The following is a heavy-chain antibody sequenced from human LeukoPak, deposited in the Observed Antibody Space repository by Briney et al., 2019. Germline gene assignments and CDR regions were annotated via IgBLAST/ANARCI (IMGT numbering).Heavy chain of an antibody. CDR1: GGSISSYH. J-gene: IGHJ3*02. CDR2: IYYSGST. V-gene: IGHV4-59*01. Sequence: SETLSLTCTVSGGSISSYHRSWIRQPPGKGLEWIGYIYYSGSTNYNPSLKSRVTISVDTSKNQFSLKLSSVTAADTAVYYCARWRGEDSAFDIWGQGTMVTVSS. D-gene: IGHD3-16*01. CDR3: ARWRGEDSAFDI.